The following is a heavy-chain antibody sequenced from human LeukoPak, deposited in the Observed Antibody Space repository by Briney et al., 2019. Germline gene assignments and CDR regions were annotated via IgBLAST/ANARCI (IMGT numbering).Heavy chain of an antibody. V-gene: IGHV3-11*01. D-gene: IGHD6-13*01. CDR2: ISSSGSTI. CDR1: GFTFSDYY. J-gene: IGHJ5*02. Sequence: PGGSLRLSCAASGFTFSDYYMSWIRQAPGKGLEWVSYISSSGSTIYYADSVKGRSTISRDNAKNSLYLQMNSLRAEDTAVYYCARVVKGSSWWFDPWGQGTLVTVSS. CDR3: ARVVKGSSWWFDP.